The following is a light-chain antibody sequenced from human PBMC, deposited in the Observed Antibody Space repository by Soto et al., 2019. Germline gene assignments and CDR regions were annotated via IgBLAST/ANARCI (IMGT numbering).Light chain of an antibody. V-gene: IGKV3-15*01. CDR1: QTVASN. CDR2: GAS. CDR3: QQYHNWPPQYT. J-gene: IGKJ2*01. Sequence: EIVMTQSPAILSVSPGERATLSCRASQTVASNLAWYQQKPGQAPRLLIHGASTRATGVSARFSGSGSGTEFTLTISSLQSEDFAVYYCQQYHNWPPQYTFGQGNKLQIK.